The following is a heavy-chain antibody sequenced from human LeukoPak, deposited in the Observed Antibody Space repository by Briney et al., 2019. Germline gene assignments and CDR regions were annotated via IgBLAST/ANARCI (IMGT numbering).Heavy chain of an antibody. Sequence: SVKVSCKASGGTFSSYAISWVRQAPGQGLEWMGRIIPILGIANYAQKFQGRVTITADKSTSTAYVELSSLRSEDTAVYYCASILGPLRNPAGYSGYDLWYGMDVWGQGTTVTVSS. CDR2: IIPILGIA. V-gene: IGHV1-69*04. CDR3: ASILGPLRNPAGYSGYDLWYGMDV. D-gene: IGHD5-12*01. CDR1: GGTFSSYA. J-gene: IGHJ6*02.